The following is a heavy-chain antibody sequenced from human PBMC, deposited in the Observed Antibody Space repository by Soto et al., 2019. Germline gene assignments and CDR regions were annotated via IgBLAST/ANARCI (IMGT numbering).Heavy chain of an antibody. Sequence: GESLNISCKVPGYSFTSYWIGWVRHLPGKGPAWMGIIYPGDSGTRYNRSFQGQVTMSVDKSINIAYLQWTSLRASDTAMYYCERPGQGKENDFDSWGQGTSVTVSS. CDR1: GYSFTSYW. CDR3: ERPGQGKENDFDS. J-gene: IGHJ6*02. CDR2: IYPGDSGT. D-gene: IGHD3-9*01. V-gene: IGHV5-51*01.